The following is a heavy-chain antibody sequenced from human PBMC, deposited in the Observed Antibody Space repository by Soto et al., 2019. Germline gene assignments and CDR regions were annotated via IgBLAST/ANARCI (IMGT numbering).Heavy chain of an antibody. J-gene: IGHJ4*02. Sequence: QVQLQQWGAGLLKPSETLSLTCAVYGGSFSGYYWSWIRQPPGKGLEWIGEISHSGSTNYNPSLKSRVTISVDTSKNQFSLKLSSVTAADTAVYYCARGQGAYDSADYYFDYWGQGTLVTVSS. V-gene: IGHV4-34*01. CDR2: ISHSGST. D-gene: IGHD3-22*01. CDR1: GGSFSGYY. CDR3: ARGQGAYDSADYYFDY.